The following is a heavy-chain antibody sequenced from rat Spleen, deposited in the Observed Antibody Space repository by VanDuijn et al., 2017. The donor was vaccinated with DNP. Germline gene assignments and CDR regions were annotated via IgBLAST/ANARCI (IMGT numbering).Heavy chain of an antibody. D-gene: IGHD1-10*01. CDR2: ISHSDGTT. Sequence: EVQLVESGGGLVQPGRSLKLSCAASGFSFRNYYMAWLRQAPQKGLEWVAIISHSDGTTYYSDSVRGRFTISRDNTQNSLHLQMNSLKSEDTAPYFCAREQHFHFDYWGQGVTVTVSS. V-gene: IGHV5-25*01. CDR1: GFSFRNYY. J-gene: IGHJ2*01. CDR3: AREQHFHFDY.